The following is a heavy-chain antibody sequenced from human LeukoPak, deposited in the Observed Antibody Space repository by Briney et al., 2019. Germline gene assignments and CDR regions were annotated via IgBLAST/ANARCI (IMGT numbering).Heavy chain of an antibody. D-gene: IGHD5-12*01. V-gene: IGHV4-59*01. CDR1: GGSFSGYY. J-gene: IGHJ6*03. Sequence: PSETLSLTCAVYGGSFSGYYWSWIRQPPGKGLEWIGYIYYSGSTNYNPSLKSRVTISVDTSKNQFSLKLSSVTAADTAVYYCARGSYSGYDWRSSSWYYYYYYYMDVWGKGTTVTVSS. CDR3: ARGSYSGYDWRSSSWYYYYYYYMDV. CDR2: IYYSGST.